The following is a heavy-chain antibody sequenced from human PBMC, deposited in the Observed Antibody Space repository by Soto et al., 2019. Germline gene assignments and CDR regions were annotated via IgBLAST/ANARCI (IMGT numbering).Heavy chain of an antibody. Sequence: GGSLRLSCAASGFTFSTYGMHWVRQAPDKGLEWVAVIWYDGSNKYYADSVKGRFTISRDNSKNTLYLQMNSLRAEDTAVHYCASEYCSGGRCYYYGMDVWGQGTTVTVSS. D-gene: IGHD2-15*01. V-gene: IGHV3-33*01. CDR1: GFTFSTYG. CDR2: IWYDGSNK. CDR3: ASEYCSGGRCYYYGMDV. J-gene: IGHJ6*02.